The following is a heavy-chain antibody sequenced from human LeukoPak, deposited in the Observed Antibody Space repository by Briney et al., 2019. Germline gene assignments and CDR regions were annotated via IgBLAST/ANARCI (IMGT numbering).Heavy chain of an antibody. CDR2: ISGSGGST. CDR1: GVTFSSDA. J-gene: IGHJ4*02. V-gene: IGHV3-23*01. CDR3: AKMGATTYPRGGFDY. Sequence: GGSLRLSCAASGVTFSSDAMTWGRQAPGKGLEGGSAISGSGGSTYYADSVKGRFTISRDNSKHTLYLQMNSLRAEDTAVYYCAKMGATTYPRGGFDYWGQGTLVTVSS. D-gene: IGHD1-26*01.